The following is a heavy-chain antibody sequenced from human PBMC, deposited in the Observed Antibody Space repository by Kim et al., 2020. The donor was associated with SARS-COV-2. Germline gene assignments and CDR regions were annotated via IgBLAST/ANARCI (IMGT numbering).Heavy chain of an antibody. D-gene: IGHD2-2*01. J-gene: IGHJ4*02. CDR3: AALQESRYCSSTSCYEDELYYFDY. CDR2: IYYSGST. V-gene: IGHV4-59*01. Sequence: SETLSLTCTVSGGSISSYYWSWIRQPPGKGLEWIGYIYYSGSTNYNPSLKSRVTISVDTSKNQFSLKLSSVTAADTAVYYCAALQESRYCSSTSCYEDELYYFDYWGQGTLVTVSS. CDR1: GGSISSYY.